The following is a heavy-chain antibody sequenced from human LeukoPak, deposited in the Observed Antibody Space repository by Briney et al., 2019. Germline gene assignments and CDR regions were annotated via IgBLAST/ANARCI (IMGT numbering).Heavy chain of an antibody. CDR3: AREGVKVKNVWFGELWNYNWFDP. Sequence: AGRSLRLSCAASGFTFDDYAMHWVRQAPGKGLEWVSGISWNSGSIGYADSVKGRFTISRDNAKNSLYLQMNSLRAEDTAVYYCAREGVKVKNVWFGELWNYNWFDPWGQGTLVTVSS. D-gene: IGHD3-10*01. CDR2: ISWNSGSI. V-gene: IGHV3-9*01. J-gene: IGHJ5*02. CDR1: GFTFDDYA.